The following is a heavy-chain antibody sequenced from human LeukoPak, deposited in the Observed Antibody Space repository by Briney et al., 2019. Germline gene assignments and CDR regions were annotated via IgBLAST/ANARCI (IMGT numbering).Heavy chain of an antibody. J-gene: IGHJ4*02. CDR2: ISAYNGNT. CDR3: ARTGGTTSYYYDSSGYPAHFDY. Sequence: ASVNVSCMASGYTFTSYGISWVRQAPGQGLEWMGWISAYNGNTNYAQKLQGRVTMTTDTSTSTAYMELRSLRSDDTGVYYCARTGGTTSYYYDSSGYPAHFDYWGQGTLVTVSS. CDR1: GYTFTSYG. D-gene: IGHD3-22*01. V-gene: IGHV1-18*01.